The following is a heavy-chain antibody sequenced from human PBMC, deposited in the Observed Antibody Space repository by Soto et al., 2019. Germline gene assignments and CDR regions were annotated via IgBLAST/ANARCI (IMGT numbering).Heavy chain of an antibody. V-gene: IGHV5-51*01. J-gene: IGHJ6*02. CDR3: ARHVGRGKILYYYYGMDV. D-gene: IGHD3-10*01. Sequence: GASLKISCNGSGYSFTGYWIAWVRQMPGKGLEWMGIIYPGDSDTRYSPSFQGQVTISADKSIGTAYLQWSSLKASDTAMYYCARHVGRGKILYYYYGMDVWGQGTTVTVSS. CDR1: GYSFTGYW. CDR2: IYPGDSDT.